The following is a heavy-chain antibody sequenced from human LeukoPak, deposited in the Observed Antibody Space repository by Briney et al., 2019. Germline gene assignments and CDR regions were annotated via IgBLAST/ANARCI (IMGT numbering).Heavy chain of an antibody. J-gene: IGHJ4*02. V-gene: IGHV3-74*01. CDR2: VNTDGSTT. Sequence: GGSLRLSCAASGFTFSGSYMHWVRQAPGKGLVWVSRVNTDGSTTTYADSVKGRFTISRDNANNILYLQMNSLRAEDTAVYYCARAKDGDYGPGDFWGQGALVTVSS. CDR3: ARAKDGDYGPGDF. D-gene: IGHD4-17*01. CDR1: GFTFSGSY.